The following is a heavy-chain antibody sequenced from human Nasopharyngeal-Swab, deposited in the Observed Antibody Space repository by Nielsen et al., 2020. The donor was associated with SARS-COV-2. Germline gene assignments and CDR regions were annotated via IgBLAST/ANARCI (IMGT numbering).Heavy chain of an antibody. D-gene: IGHD2-21*02. CDR1: GYSFTSYW. J-gene: IGHJ2*01. V-gene: IGHV5-51*01. Sequence: GESLKISCQGSGYSFTSYWIGWVRQMPGKGLEWVGIIYPGDSDTRYSPSFQGQVTISADKSISTAYLQWSSLKASDTAMYYCARHNCGGDCYSNDWYFDLWGRGTLVTVSS. CDR3: ARHNCGGDCYSNDWYFDL. CDR2: IYPGDSDT.